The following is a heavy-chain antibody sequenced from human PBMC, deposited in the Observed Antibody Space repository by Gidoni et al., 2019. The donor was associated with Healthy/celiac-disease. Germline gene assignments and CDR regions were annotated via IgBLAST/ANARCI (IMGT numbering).Heavy chain of an antibody. CDR3: AKEGGDCLDY. Sequence: EVQLVESGGGLVQPGRSLRLSCAASGFTFDDYAMHWVRQAPGKGLEWVSGISWNSGSIGYADSVKGRFTISRDNAKNSLYLQMNSLRAEDTALYYCAKEGGDCLDYWGQGTLVTVSS. V-gene: IGHV3-9*01. D-gene: IGHD2-21*02. J-gene: IGHJ4*02. CDR1: GFTFDDYA. CDR2: ISWNSGSI.